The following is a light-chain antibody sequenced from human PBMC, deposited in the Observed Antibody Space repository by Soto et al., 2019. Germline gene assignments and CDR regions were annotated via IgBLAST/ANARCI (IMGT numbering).Light chain of an antibody. J-gene: IGLJ2*01. V-gene: IGLV2-8*01. Sequence: QSALTQPPSASGSPGQSVTISCTGTSSDVGGYKYVSWYQQHPGKAPKLIIYEVSNRPSGVADRFSGSKSGNTASLTVSGLQAEDEADYFCTSYAGSNNLVFGGGTKVTVL. CDR3: TSYAGSNNLV. CDR1: SSDVGGYKY. CDR2: EVS.